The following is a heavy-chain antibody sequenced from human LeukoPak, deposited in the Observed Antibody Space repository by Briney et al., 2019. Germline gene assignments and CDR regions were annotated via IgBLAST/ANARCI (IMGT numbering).Heavy chain of an antibody. CDR2: ISSSSSYT. CDR3: ASSGVTTVTYYYYGMDV. V-gene: IGHV3-21*01. CDR1: GFTFSSYS. Sequence: GGSLRLSCAASGFTFSSYSMNWVRQAPGKGLEWVSSISSSSSYTYYADSVKGRFTISRDNAKNSLYLQMNSLRAEDTAVYYCASSGVTTVTYYYYGMDVWGKGTTVTVSS. J-gene: IGHJ6*04. D-gene: IGHD4-17*01.